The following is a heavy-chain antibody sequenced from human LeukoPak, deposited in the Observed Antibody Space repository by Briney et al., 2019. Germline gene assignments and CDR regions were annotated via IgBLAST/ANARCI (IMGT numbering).Heavy chain of an antibody. Sequence: GGSLRLSCAVSGFTFSTFWMSWVRQAPGKGLEWVANIKQDGSEKYYVDSVKGRFTISRDNAKNSLYLQMNSLRAEDTAVYYCAELGITMIGGVWGKGTTVTISS. CDR2: IKQDGSEK. V-gene: IGHV3-7*01. D-gene: IGHD3-10*02. CDR1: GFTFSTFW. CDR3: AELGITMIGGV. J-gene: IGHJ6*04.